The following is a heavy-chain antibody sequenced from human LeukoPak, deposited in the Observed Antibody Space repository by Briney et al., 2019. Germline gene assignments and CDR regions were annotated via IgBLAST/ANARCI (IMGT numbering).Heavy chain of an antibody. CDR2: IHYTGST. J-gene: IGHJ5*02. Sequence: SETLSLTCTVSGGSISSYYWSWIRQSPGKGLECIGYIHYTGSTNYNPSLKSRVTISVDKSKNQFSLKLSSVTAADTAVYYCARLPDPWGQGTLVTVSS. CDR3: ARLPDP. V-gene: IGHV4-59*12. CDR1: GGSISSYY.